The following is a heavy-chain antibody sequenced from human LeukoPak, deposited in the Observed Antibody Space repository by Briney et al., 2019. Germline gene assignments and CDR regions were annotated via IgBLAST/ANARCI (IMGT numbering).Heavy chain of an antibody. CDR1: GGTFSSYA. CDR3: ARGAMIVVSAFDI. CDR2: IIPILGIA. D-gene: IGHD3-22*01. J-gene: IGHJ3*02. V-gene: IGHV1-69*04. Sequence: GSSVKVSCKASGGTFSSYAISWVRQAPGQGLEWMGRIIPILGIANYAQKFQGRVTITADKSTSTAYIELSSLRSEDTAVYYCARGAMIVVSAFDIWGQGTMVTVSS.